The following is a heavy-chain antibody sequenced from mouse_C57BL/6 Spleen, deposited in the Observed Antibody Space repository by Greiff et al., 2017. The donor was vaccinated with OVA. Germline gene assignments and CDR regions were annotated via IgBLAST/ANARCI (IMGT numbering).Heavy chain of an antibody. CDR1: GYTFTSYG. J-gene: IGHJ4*01. CDR2: IYPRSGNT. D-gene: IGHD3-2*02. Sequence: QVQLKESGAELARPGASVKLSCKASGYTFTSYGISWVKQSTGQGLEWIGEIYPRSGNTYYNEKFKGKATLTADKSSSTAYMELRSLTSEDSAVYFCARDSSGYDYAMDYWGQGTSVTVSS. V-gene: IGHV1-81*01. CDR3: ARDSSGYDYAMDY.